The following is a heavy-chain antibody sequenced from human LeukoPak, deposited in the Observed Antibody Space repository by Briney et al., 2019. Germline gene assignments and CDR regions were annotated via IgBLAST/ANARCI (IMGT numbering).Heavy chain of an antibody. CDR2: IIPILGIA. J-gene: IGHJ2*01. V-gene: IGHV1-69*04. D-gene: IGHD6-19*01. Sequence: SVKVSCKASGGTFSSYAISWVRQAPGQGLEWMGRIIPILGIANYAQKFQGRVTITADKSTSTAYMELSSLRSEDTAVYYCARPATGIAVAGMSRSWYFELWGRGTLVSVSS. CDR1: GGTFSSYA. CDR3: ARPATGIAVAGMSRSWYFEL.